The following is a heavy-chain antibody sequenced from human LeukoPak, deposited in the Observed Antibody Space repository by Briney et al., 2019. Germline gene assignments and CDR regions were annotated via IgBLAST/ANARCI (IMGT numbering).Heavy chain of an antibody. CDR2: IYTSGST. Sequence: KPSETLSLTCTVSGGSISSGSYYWSWIRQPAGKGLERIGRIYTSGSTNYNPSLKSRVTISVDTSKNQFSLKLSSVTAADTAVYYCARDLGWFGELFYWGQGTLVTVSS. D-gene: IGHD3-10*01. CDR1: GGSISSGSYY. CDR3: ARDLGWFGELFY. V-gene: IGHV4-61*02. J-gene: IGHJ4*02.